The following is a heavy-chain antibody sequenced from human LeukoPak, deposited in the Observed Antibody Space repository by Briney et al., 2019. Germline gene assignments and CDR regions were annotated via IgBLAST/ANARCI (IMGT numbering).Heavy chain of an antibody. D-gene: IGHD6-13*01. J-gene: IGHJ4*02. CDR1: GFTFSSYS. V-gene: IGHV3-21*01. CDR2: ISSSSSYI. Sequence: PGGSLRLSCAASGFTFSSYSMNWVRQAPGKGLEWVSSISSSSSYIYYADSVKGRFTISRDNAKNSLYLQMNSLRAGDTAVYYCARSTGIAAAGTSFVYWGQGTLVTVSS. CDR3: ARSTGIAAAGTSFVY.